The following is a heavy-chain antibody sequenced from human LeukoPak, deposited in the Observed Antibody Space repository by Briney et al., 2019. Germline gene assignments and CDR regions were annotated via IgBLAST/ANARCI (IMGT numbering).Heavy chain of an antibody. CDR2: ISGSGGST. J-gene: IGHJ4*02. Sequence: PGGSLRLSCAASGFTFSSYAMSWVRQAPGKGLEWVSAISGSGGSTYYADSVKGRFTISRDNSKNTLYLKMNSLRAEDTAVYYCAKDLAVAVSPDDNDSWGQGTLVTVSS. CDR3: AKDLAVAVSPDDNDS. D-gene: IGHD6-19*01. V-gene: IGHV3-23*01. CDR1: GFTFSSYA.